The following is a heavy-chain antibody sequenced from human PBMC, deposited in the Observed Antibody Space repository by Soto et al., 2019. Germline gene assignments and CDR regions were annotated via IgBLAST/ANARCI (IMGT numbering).Heavy chain of an antibody. V-gene: IGHV1-18*01. D-gene: IGHD3-3*01. CDR3: ARESQSENDFWSGYYFDY. CDR2: INAYNGNT. CDR1: GYTFTSYG. Sequence: ASVKVSCKASGYTFTSYGISWVRQAPGQGLEWMGWINAYNGNTNYAQKLQGRVTITADESTSTAYMELSSLRSEDTAVYYCARESQSENDFWSGYYFDYWGQGTPVTVSS. J-gene: IGHJ4*02.